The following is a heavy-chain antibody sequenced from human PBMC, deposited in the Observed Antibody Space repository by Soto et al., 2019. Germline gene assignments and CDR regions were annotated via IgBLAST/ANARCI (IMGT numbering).Heavy chain of an antibody. V-gene: IGHV4-59*01. Sequence: QVQLQEAGPGLVKPSETLSLTCTVSGGSISSYYWSWIRQPPGKGLEWIGYIYYSGSTNYNPSLNSRITISVDTSKNQFSLKLSSVTAADTAVYYCAREGWGYCSGCSYFDYWGQGTLVPVSS. CDR2: IYYSGST. D-gene: IGHD2-15*01. J-gene: IGHJ4*02. CDR3: AREGWGYCSGCSYFDY. CDR1: GGSISSYY.